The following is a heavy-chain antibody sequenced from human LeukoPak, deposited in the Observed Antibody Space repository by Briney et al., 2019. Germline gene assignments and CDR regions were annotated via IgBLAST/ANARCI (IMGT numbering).Heavy chain of an antibody. D-gene: IGHD1-1*01. Sequence: GASVKVSCKASGYTFTGYYMHWVRQAPGQGLEWMGWINPNSGGTNYAQKFQGRVTMTRDTSISTAYMELSRLRSDDTAVYYCARDRTRALYYFDYWGQGTLVTVSS. J-gene: IGHJ4*02. CDR3: ARDRTRALYYFDY. V-gene: IGHV1-2*02. CDR1: GYTFTGYY. CDR2: INPNSGGT.